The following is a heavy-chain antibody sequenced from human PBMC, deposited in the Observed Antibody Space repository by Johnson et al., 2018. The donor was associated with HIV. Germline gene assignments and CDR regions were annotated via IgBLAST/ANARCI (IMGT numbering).Heavy chain of an antibody. CDR2: IKQDGSEK. CDR1: GFTFSSYW. J-gene: IGHJ3*02. D-gene: IGHD3/OR15-3a*01. V-gene: IGHV3-7*01. Sequence: VQLVESGGGLVQPGGSLRLSCAASGFTFSSYWMSWVRQAPGKGLEWVANIKQDGSEKYYVDSVKGRFTISRDNAKNSLYLQMNSLSAEDTAVYYCAREFGQASSYAFDIWGQGTMVTVSS. CDR3: AREFGQASSYAFDI.